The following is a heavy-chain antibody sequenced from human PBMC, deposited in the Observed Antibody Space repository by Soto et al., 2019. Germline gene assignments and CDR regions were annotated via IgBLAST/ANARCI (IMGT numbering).Heavy chain of an antibody. J-gene: IGHJ5*02. D-gene: IGHD2-2*01. CDR2: INHSGST. CDR1: GGSFSGYY. V-gene: IGHV4-34*01. CDR3: ARGSYRYCSSTSCGHWFDP. Sequence: PSETLSLTCAVYGGSFSGYYWSWIRQPPGKGLEWIGEINHSGSTNYNPSLKSRVTISVDTSKNQFSPKLSSVTAADTAVYYCARGSYRYCSSTSCGHWFDPWGQGTLVTVSS.